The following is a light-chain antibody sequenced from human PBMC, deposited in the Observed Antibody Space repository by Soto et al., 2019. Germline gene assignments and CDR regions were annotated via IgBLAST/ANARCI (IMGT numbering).Light chain of an antibody. J-gene: IGKJ4*01. CDR1: QGIAGS. Sequence: DIQLTQSPSFLSASVGDRVTITCRASQGIAGSLAWYQQKPGKPPKLLIYATSSMQSGVPSRFSGSGYGTDFTLTISSLQPEDFATYYCQQSYSSPSGLTFGGGTKVDI. CDR2: ATS. V-gene: IGKV1-39*01. CDR3: QQSYSSPSGLT.